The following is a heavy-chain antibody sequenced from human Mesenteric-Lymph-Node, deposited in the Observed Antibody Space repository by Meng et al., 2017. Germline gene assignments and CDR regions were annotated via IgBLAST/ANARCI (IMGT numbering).Heavy chain of an antibody. V-gene: IGHV3-23*01. D-gene: IGHD2-15*01. CDR1: GFTFSNYA. CDR2: ISGSGTHT. Sequence: GGSLRLSCAASGFTFSNYAMNWVRQAPGKGLEWVSGISGSGTHTYLRDSVKGRFTISRDNSKNTLYLQMNSLRAEDTALYYCARVRSEEAASFDYWGQGTLVTVSS. CDR3: ARVRSEEAASFDY. J-gene: IGHJ4*02.